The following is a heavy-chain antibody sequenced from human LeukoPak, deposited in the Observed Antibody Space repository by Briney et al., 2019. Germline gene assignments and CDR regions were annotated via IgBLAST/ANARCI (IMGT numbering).Heavy chain of an antibody. CDR2: ISSNGGST. Sequence: GGSLRLSCAASGFTFSSYAMHWVRQAPGKGLEYVSAISSNGGSTYYANSVKGRFTISRDNSKNTLYLQMGSLRAEDMAVYYCARDISGTGGGYFDYWGQGTLDTVSS. CDR1: GFTFSSYA. CDR3: ARDISGTGGGYFDY. J-gene: IGHJ4*02. V-gene: IGHV3-64*01. D-gene: IGHD7-27*01.